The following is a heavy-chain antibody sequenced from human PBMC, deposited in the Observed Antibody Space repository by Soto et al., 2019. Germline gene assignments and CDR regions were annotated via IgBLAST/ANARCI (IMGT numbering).Heavy chain of an antibody. J-gene: IGHJ6*02. CDR1: GYTFTSYD. CDR2: MNPNSANT. Sequence: ASVKVSCKASGYTFTSYDINWVRQATGQGLEWMGWMNPNSANTGYAQKFQGRVTMTRNTSISTAYMELRSLTSDDTAVYYCAKNGQPPYYYYGLDVWGQGTKVTVSS. CDR3: AKNGQPPYYYYGLDV. D-gene: IGHD2-8*01. V-gene: IGHV1-8*01.